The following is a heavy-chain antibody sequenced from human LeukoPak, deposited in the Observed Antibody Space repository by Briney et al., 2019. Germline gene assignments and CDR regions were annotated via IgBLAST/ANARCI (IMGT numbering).Heavy chain of an antibody. D-gene: IGHD3-16*01. J-gene: IGHJ6*02. V-gene: IGHV1-69*04. CDR1: GGTFSSYA. Sequence: ASVKVSCKASGGTFSSYAISWVRQAPGQGLEWMGRIIPILGIANYAQKFQGRVTITADKSTSTAYMELSSLRSEDTAVYYCARDLGEKPPPFYYYYYGMDVWGQGTTVTVSS. CDR2: IIPILGIA. CDR3: ARDLGEKPPPFYYYYYGMDV.